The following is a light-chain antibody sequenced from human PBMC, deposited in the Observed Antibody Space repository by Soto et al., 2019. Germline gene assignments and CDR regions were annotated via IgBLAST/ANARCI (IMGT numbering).Light chain of an antibody. V-gene: IGKV1-39*01. Sequence: DVQMTQSPSSLSASVGDSVTITCRASQSVFNNLSWFQQRPGKGPKLLIYDASSLHAGVASRFSGSGYGTDFTLTISTVQPEDSAIYYCHQSSSNPLTFGGGTRVELQ. CDR1: QSVFNN. CDR3: HQSSSNPLT. CDR2: DAS. J-gene: IGKJ4*01.